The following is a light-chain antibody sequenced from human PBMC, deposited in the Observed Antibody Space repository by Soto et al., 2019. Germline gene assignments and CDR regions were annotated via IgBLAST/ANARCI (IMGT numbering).Light chain of an antibody. CDR1: SSDVGGYNY. CDR2: DVS. J-gene: IGLJ2*01. Sequence: QSVLTQPASVSGSPGQSITISCTGTSSDVGGYNYVSWYQQHPGEAPKLMIYDVSNRPSGVSNRFSGSKSGNTASLTISGLQAEDEADYYCSSYTSSSTLVFGGGTKATVL. V-gene: IGLV2-14*03. CDR3: SSYTSSSTLV.